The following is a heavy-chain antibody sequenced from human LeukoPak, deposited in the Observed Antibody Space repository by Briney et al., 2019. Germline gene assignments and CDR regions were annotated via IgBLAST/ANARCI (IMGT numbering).Heavy chain of an antibody. V-gene: IGHV3-21*01. Sequence: GGSLRLSCAASGFTFSSYSMNWVRQAPGKGLEWVSSISSSSSYMYYADSVKGRFTISRDNAKNSLYLQMNSLRAEDTAVYYCARDPTTYGSGSYYYYFEYWGQGTLVTVSS. J-gene: IGHJ4*02. CDR3: ARDPTTYGSGSYYYYFEY. CDR1: GFTFSSYS. CDR2: ISSSSSYM. D-gene: IGHD3-10*01.